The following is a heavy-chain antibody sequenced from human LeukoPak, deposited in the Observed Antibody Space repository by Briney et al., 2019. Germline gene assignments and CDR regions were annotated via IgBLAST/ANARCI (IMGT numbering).Heavy chain of an antibody. CDR3: AGRDPGDSPYFDY. Sequence: GGSLRLSCAASGFTVRNKYMTWVRQAPGKGLEWVSFIYSGGTAYYADSVKGRFTISRDNSKNTLYLQMNSLRAEDTAVYYCAGRDPGDSPYFDYGAREPLAPVPS. CDR2: IYSGGTA. V-gene: IGHV3-53*01. CDR1: GFTVRNKY. J-gene: IGHJ4*02. D-gene: IGHD4-17*01.